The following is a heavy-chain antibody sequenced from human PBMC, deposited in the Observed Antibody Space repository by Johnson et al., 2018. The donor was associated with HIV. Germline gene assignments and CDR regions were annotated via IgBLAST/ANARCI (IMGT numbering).Heavy chain of an antibody. CDR3: ARDLSRYQRQSGDACDI. Sequence: VQLVESGGGVVQPGRSLRLSCAASGFTFSDYYMSWIRQAPGKGLEWVSVIYSGGSTYYADSVKGRFTISRDNSKNTLYLQMNSLRAEDTAVYYCARDLSRYQRQSGDACDIWGQGTMVTVSS. CDR1: GFTFSDYY. J-gene: IGHJ3*02. CDR2: IYSGGST. V-gene: IGHV3-66*02. D-gene: IGHD2-2*01.